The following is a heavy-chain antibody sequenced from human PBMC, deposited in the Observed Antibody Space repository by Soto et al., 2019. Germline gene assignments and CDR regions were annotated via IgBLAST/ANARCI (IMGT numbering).Heavy chain of an antibody. V-gene: IGHV1-69*01. CDR1: GGTFSSYA. CDR3: ARQPGPPTYYDFWAQNWFDP. CDR2: IIPIFGTA. D-gene: IGHD3-3*01. J-gene: IGHJ5*02. Sequence: QVQLVQSGAEVKKPGSSVKVSCKASGGTFSSYAISWVRQAPGQGLEWMGGIIPIFGTANYAQKFQGRVTITADESTSTAYMELSSLRSEDTAVYYCARQPGPPTYYDFWAQNWFDPWGQGTLVTVSS.